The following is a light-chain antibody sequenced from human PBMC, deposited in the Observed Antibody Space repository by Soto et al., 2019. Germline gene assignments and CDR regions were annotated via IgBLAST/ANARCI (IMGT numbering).Light chain of an antibody. CDR2: GAS. CDR1: QTGS. Sequence: EIVLTQSPGTLSLSPGERATLSCRASQTGSLAWYQQKPGQAPRLLIYGASSRATGIPDRFSGSGSGTDFTLTISRLEPVDFAVYYCQHYGNSLITFGQGTRLEI. V-gene: IGKV3-20*01. J-gene: IGKJ5*01. CDR3: QHYGNSLIT.